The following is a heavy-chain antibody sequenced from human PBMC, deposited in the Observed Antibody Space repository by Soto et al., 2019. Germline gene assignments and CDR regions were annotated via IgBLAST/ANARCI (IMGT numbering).Heavy chain of an antibody. CDR1: GASINSGGYY. Sequence: SETLSLTCTVSGASINSGGYYWSWIRQLPGKGLEWIGYIYFSGNTYYNPSLESRVTISLDTSQNQFSLKLSSVIAADTAVYYCARGNEWGVILAYWGQGTLVTVSS. CDR3: ARGNEWGVILAY. D-gene: IGHD3-16*02. V-gene: IGHV4-31*03. J-gene: IGHJ4*02. CDR2: IYFSGNT.